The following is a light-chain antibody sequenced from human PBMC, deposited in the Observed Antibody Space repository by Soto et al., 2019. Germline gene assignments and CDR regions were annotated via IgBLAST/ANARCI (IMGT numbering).Light chain of an antibody. J-gene: IGKJ2*01. Sequence: DIQMTQSPSSLSASVGDRVTITCRASQTISTYLNWYQQKPGKAPRLLIYDASSLLSGVPSRFSGSGSGTDFTHTIASLQPEDFSTYYCQQSDSTPYSFGQWTKVEI. CDR2: DAS. V-gene: IGKV1-39*01. CDR1: QTISTY. CDR3: QQSDSTPYS.